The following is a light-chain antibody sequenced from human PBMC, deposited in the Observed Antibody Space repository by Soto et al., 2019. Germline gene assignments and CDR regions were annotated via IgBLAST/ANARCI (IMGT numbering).Light chain of an antibody. Sequence: EIVLTQSPGTLSLSPGERATLSCRATQRVSSSYLAWYQQKPGQAPRLLIYGASSRATGIPDRFSGSGSGTDFTLTISRLEPEDLAVYYCQQYGSSPTFGPGTKVDIK. CDR2: GAS. CDR3: QQYGSSPT. CDR1: QRVSSSY. J-gene: IGKJ3*01. V-gene: IGKV3-20*01.